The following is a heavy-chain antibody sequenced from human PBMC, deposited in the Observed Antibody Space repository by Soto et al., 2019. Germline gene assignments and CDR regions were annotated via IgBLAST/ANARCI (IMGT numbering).Heavy chain of an antibody. CDR1: GFTFSPHW. D-gene: IGHD3-10*01. V-gene: IGHV3-7*01. J-gene: IGHJ4*02. CDR2: INEGGSET. CDR3: ARDGLGTFCHDY. Sequence: EVQLVESGGGLVQPGGSLRLSCGASGFTFSPHWMSWVRQAPGKGLEWVANINEGGSETYYMDSVKGRFTISRDNTKNSLYLQMNSLRVEDTAVYYCARDGLGTFCHDYWGQGTLVTVSS.